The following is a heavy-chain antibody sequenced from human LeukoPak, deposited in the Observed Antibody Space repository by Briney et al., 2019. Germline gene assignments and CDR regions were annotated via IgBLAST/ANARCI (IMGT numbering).Heavy chain of an antibody. J-gene: IGHJ4*02. CDR1: GFSLSTSGMC. CDR2: IDWDDDK. CDR3: ARTYTAMVPYYFGY. V-gene: IGHV2-70*11. Sequence: SGPTLVNPTQTLTLTCTFSGFSLSTSGMCVSWIRQPPGKALEWLARIDWDDDKYYSTSLKTRLTISKDTSKNQVVLTMANMDPVDTATYYCARTYTAMVPYYFGYWGQGTLVTVSS. D-gene: IGHD5-18*01.